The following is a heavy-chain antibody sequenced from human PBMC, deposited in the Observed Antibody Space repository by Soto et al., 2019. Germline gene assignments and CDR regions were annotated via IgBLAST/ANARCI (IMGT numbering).Heavy chain of an antibody. CDR1: SASISSHY. D-gene: IGHD2-15*01. V-gene: IGHV4-59*11. CDR3: ARDLREYCSDGKCNWFDP. Sequence: SETLSLTCTVSSASISSHYWNWIRQPPGKGLEWIGYISYSGSTNYNPSLKSRVTISFDASKNEISLQVRSATAADAAVYYCARDLREYCSDGKCNWFDPWGQGTLVTVSS. CDR2: ISYSGST. J-gene: IGHJ5*02.